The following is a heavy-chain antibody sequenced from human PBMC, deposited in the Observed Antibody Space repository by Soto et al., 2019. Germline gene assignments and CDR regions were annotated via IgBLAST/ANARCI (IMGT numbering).Heavy chain of an antibody. CDR2: IQYDGSKE. CDR1: GFTFRSYG. Sequence: PGGSLRRSCAASGFTFRSYGMSWVRQTTGKGLEWLAIIQYDGSKEYYADSVKGRFSISRDNSKNTLNLQMNSLRAEDSAVYYCARDRSYYGSGAVGMDVWGQGTTVTVSS. V-gene: IGHV3-33*07. J-gene: IGHJ6*02. D-gene: IGHD3-10*01. CDR3: ARDRSYYGSGAVGMDV.